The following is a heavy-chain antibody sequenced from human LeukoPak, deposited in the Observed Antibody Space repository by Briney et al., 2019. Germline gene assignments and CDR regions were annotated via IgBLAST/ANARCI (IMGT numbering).Heavy chain of an antibody. Sequence: SETLSLTCTVSGGPISSSSYYWGWIRQPPGKALAWIGSIYYSGSTYYNPSLKSRVTISVDTSKNQFSLKLSSVTAADTAVYYCARAMITFGGSYYFDYWGQGTLVTVS. J-gene: IGHJ4*02. D-gene: IGHD3-16*01. CDR3: ARAMITFGGSYYFDY. CDR2: IYYSGST. V-gene: IGHV4-39*07. CDR1: GGPISSSSYY.